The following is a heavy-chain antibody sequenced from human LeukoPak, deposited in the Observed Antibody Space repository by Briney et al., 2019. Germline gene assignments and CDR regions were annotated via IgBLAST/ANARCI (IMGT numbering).Heavy chain of an antibody. CDR1: GFTFSSYE. J-gene: IGHJ3*02. V-gene: IGHV3-48*03. D-gene: IGHD2/OR15-2a*01. CDR2: ISSSGSTI. CDR3: ARAPPGSMTAYAFDI. Sequence: GGSLRLSCAASGFTFSSYEMNWVRQAPGKGLEWVSYISSSGSTIYYADSVKGRFTISRDNAKNSLYLQMNSQRAEDTAVYYCARAPPGSMTAYAFDIWGQGTMVTVSS.